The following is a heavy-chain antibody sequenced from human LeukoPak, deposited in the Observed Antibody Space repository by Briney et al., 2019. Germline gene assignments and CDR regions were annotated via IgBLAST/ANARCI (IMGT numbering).Heavy chain of an antibody. V-gene: IGHV4-39*07. J-gene: IGHJ3*02. Sequence: SETLSLTCTVSGGSISSSSYYWGWIRQPPGKGLEWIGNIYYSGSTYYNPSLKSRVTISVDTSKNQFSLKLSSVTAADTAVYYCATCDTRTFHAFDIWGQGTMVTVSS. D-gene: IGHD3-22*01. CDR2: IYYSGST. CDR1: GGSISSSSYY. CDR3: ATCDTRTFHAFDI.